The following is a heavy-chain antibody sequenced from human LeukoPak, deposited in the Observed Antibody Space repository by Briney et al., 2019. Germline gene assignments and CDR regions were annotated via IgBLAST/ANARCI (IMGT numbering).Heavy chain of an antibody. V-gene: IGHV3-30*02. CDR3: AKHMYEVVVVPATMDY. D-gene: IGHD2-2*01. CDR1: GFTFSTYG. Sequence: GGSLRLSCVASGFTFSTYGMLWVRQAPGKGLEWVAFIRYDGTNKYYADSVKGRFTISRDNSNNTLYLQMNSLRAEDTAVYYCAKHMYEVVVVPATMDYWGQGTLVTVSS. J-gene: IGHJ4*02. CDR2: IRYDGTNK.